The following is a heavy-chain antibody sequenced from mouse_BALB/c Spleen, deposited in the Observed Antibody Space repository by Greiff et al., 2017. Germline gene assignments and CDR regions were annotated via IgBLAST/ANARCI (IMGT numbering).Heavy chain of an antibody. CDR3: ARYGNYLVYFDY. CDR1: GYSITSGYY. Sequence: EVKLQESGPGLVKPSQSLSLTCSVTGYSITSGYYWNWIRQFPGNKLEWMGYISYDGSNNYNPSLKNRISITRDTSKNQLFLKLNSVTTEDTATYYCARYGNYLVYFDYWGQGTTLTVSS. D-gene: IGHD2-1*01. CDR2: ISYDGSN. V-gene: IGHV3-6*02. J-gene: IGHJ2*01.